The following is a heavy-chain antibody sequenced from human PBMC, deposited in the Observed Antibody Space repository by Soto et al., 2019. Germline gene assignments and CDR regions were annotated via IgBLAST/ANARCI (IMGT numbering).Heavy chain of an antibody. D-gene: IGHD5-12*01. Sequence: PGGSLRLSCAASGFTFSSYAMHWVRQAPGKGLEWVAVISYDGSNKYYADSVKGRFTISRDNAKNSLYLQMNSLRDEDTAVYYCARDRGYDSRNYYYYGMDVWGQGTTVTVSS. CDR1: GFTFSSYA. CDR3: ARDRGYDSRNYYYYGMDV. CDR2: ISYDGSNK. J-gene: IGHJ6*02. V-gene: IGHV3-30-3*01.